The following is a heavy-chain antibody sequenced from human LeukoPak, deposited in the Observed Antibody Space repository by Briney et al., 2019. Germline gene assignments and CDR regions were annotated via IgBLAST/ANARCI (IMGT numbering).Heavy chain of an antibody. D-gene: IGHD2-15*01. V-gene: IGHV1-2*02. CDR1: GHTFTGYY. CDR2: INPNSGGA. Sequence: GASVKVACKASGHTFTGYYMHWVRQAPGHGREWMGWINPNSGGANYAQNFQGRVTMTRDTSIRTTYMELSRLRSDDTAVYYCARERCSGGSWLPLFDSWGQGTLVTVSS. J-gene: IGHJ4*02. CDR3: ARERCSGGSWLPLFDS.